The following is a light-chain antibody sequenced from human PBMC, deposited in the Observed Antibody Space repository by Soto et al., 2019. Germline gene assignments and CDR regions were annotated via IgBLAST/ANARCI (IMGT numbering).Light chain of an antibody. J-gene: IGKJ1*01. V-gene: IGKV1-39*01. CDR3: QESYSTS. CDR1: HYISTY. CDR2: VAS. Sequence: DIQMTQSPSSLSASVGYSLTITCRASHYISTYLNWYQQKPGKAPKLLIYVASNLQSGVPSRFSGSGSGTDFTLTISSLQPEDIATYYCQESYSTSFGQGTKVHIK.